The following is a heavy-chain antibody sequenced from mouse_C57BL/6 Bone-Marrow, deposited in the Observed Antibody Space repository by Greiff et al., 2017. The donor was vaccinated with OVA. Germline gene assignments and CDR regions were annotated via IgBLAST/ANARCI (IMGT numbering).Heavy chain of an antibody. CDR2: ISSGGDYI. J-gene: IGHJ1*03. D-gene: IGHD2-1*01. V-gene: IGHV5-9-1*02. CDR1: GFTFSSYA. CDR3: TRDGHGNYVDWYFDV. Sequence: EVKVVESGEGLVKPGGSLKLSCAASGFTFSSYAMSWVRQTPEKRLEWVAYISSGGDYIYYADTVKGRFTISRDNARNTLYLQMSSLKSEDTAMYYCTRDGHGNYVDWYFDVWGTGTTVTVSS.